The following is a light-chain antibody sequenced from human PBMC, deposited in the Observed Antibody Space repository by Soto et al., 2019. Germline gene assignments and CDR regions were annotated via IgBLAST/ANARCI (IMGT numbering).Light chain of an antibody. J-gene: IGKJ3*01. CDR2: GAA. CDR1: QSVSSSY. Sequence: EIVLTQSPGTLSLSPGERTTLSCRASQSVSSSYLAWYQQKPGQAPRLLIYGAASRATGIPDRFSGSGSGTDFTLTISRLEPEDFAVYYCEQYGSSPLFTFGPETKLDIK. CDR3: EQYGSSPLFT. V-gene: IGKV3-20*01.